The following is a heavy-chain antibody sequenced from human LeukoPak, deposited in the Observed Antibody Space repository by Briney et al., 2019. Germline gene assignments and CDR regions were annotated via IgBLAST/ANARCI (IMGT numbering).Heavy chain of an antibody. V-gene: IGHV1-2*02. D-gene: IGHD3-9*01. CDR2: INPNSGGT. J-gene: IGHJ4*02. CDR1: GYTFTGYY. CDR3: ASRYYDILTGYLYDY. Sequence: ASVKVSCKASGYTFTGYYMHWVRQAPGQGLEWMGWINPNSGGTNYAQKFQGRVTMTRDTSISTAYMELSRLRSDDTAVFYCASRYYDILTGYLYDYWGQGTLVTVSS.